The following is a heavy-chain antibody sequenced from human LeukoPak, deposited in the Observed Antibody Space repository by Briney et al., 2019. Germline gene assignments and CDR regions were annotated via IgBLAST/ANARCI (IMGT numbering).Heavy chain of an antibody. CDR1: GFTFSPYS. Sequence: GGSLRLSCAASGFTFSPYSMTWVRQAPGKGLEWVSSISSSSSYIYYADSVKGRFTISRDNAKNSLYLQMNSLRAEDTAVYYCARVEAAAGTWYFDYWGQGTLVTVSS. V-gene: IGHV3-21*01. J-gene: IGHJ4*02. CDR2: ISSSSSYI. CDR3: ARVEAAAGTWYFDY. D-gene: IGHD6-13*01.